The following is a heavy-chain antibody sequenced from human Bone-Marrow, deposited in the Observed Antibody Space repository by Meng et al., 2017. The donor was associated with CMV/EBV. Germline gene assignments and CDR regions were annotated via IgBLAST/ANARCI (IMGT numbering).Heavy chain of an antibody. CDR1: GFTFSSYS. Sequence: GESLKISCAASGFTFSSYSMNWVRQAPGKGLEWVSSISSSSSYIYYADSVKGRFTISRDNAKNSLYLQMNSLRAEDTAVYYCARVYADSNGMDVWGQGTTVTGSS. CDR2: ISSSSSYI. CDR3: ARVYADSNGMDV. V-gene: IGHV3-21*01. D-gene: IGHD4-17*01. J-gene: IGHJ6*01.